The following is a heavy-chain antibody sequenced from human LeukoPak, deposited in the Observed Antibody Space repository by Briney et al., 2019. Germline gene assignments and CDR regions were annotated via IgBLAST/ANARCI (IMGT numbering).Heavy chain of an antibody. CDR2: IKNDGTYT. CDR3: VRELERSDAFEI. D-gene: IGHD1-1*01. CDR1: GFTFSTYW. V-gene: IGHV3-74*01. Sequence: GGSLRLSCAASGFTFSTYWMHWVRQAPGKGLEWLSRIKNDGTYTSYADSEKGRITISRDNAKNTLYLQMSSLRAEDTAVYFCVRELERSDAFEIWGQGTLVTVSS. J-gene: IGHJ3*02.